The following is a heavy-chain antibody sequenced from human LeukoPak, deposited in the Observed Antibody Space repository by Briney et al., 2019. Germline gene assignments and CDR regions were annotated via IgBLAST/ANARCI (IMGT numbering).Heavy chain of an antibody. D-gene: IGHD7-27*01. CDR2: ISGFNGNT. V-gene: IGHV1-18*01. CDR3: ARANWGFPPYYYYYYMDV. CDR1: GYRFNSYG. J-gene: IGHJ6*03. Sequence: ASVKVSCKASGYRFNSYGISWVRQAPGQGLEWMGWISGFNGNTNYAQKFQGRVTITADKSTSTAYMELSSLRSEDTAVYYCARANWGFPPYYYYYYMDVWGKGTTVTVSS.